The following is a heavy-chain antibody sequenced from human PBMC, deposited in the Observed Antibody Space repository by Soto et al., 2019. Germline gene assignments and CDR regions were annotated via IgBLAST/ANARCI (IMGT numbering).Heavy chain of an antibody. CDR3: AYGSGSYLHYFEY. Sequence: ASVKVSCKVSGYTFTDHYVHWVQQAPGKGLEWLGLVDPEESETIYAEKFQGGVTITADTSTDTAYMELRSLRSEDTGVYYCAYGSGSYLHYFEYLGQGTLVTVSS. CDR1: GYTFTDHY. D-gene: IGHD3-10*01. CDR2: VDPEESET. V-gene: IGHV1-69-2*01. J-gene: IGHJ4*02.